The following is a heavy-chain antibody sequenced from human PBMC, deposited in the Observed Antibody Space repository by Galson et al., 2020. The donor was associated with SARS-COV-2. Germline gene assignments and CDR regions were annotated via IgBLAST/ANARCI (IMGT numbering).Heavy chain of an antibody. CDR3: ARGPRRNYGDYGWYFDL. CDR1: GFTFSSYS. D-gene: IGHD4-17*01. Sequence: GGSLRLSCAASGFTFSSYSMNWVRQAPGKGLEWVSYISSSSSTIYYADSVKGRFTISRDNAKNSLYLQMNSLRDEDTAVYYCARGPRRNYGDYGWYFDLWGRGTLVTASS. V-gene: IGHV3-48*02. CDR2: ISSSSSTI. J-gene: IGHJ2*01.